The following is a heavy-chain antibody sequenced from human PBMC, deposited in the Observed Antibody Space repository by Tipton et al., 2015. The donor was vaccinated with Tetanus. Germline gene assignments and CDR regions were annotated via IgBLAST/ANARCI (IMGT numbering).Heavy chain of an antibody. D-gene: IGHD2-15*01. Sequence: QLVQSGAEVKKPGESLKISCKASGYDFNYYWIGWVRQMPGKGLEWMGLIYPDDSDTRYSPSFQDQVTFSADESISTAYLQWSSLKASDTAIYYCASFSDGYFDYWGQGTLVTVSS. CDR3: ASFSDGYFDY. J-gene: IGHJ4*02. CDR2: IYPDDSDT. CDR1: GYDFNYYW. V-gene: IGHV5-51*01.